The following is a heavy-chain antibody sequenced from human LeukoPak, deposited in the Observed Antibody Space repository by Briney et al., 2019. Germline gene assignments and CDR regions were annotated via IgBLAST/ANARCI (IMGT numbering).Heavy chain of an antibody. V-gene: IGHV4-38-2*01. CDR1: GYSISSGYY. J-gene: IGHJ4*02. CDR2: IYHSGGS. CDR3: ATAVVITPFDY. Sequence: SETLSLTCAVSGYSISSGYYWGWIRQSPGTGLEWIGSIYHSGGSYYNPSLKSRVTISEDTSKNQFSLKLSSMSAADTAVYYCATAVVITPFDYWGQGVLVTVSS. D-gene: IGHD3-22*01.